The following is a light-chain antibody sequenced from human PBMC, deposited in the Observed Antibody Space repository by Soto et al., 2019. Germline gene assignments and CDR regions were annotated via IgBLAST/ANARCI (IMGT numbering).Light chain of an antibody. CDR2: EVS. V-gene: IGLV2-8*01. CDR1: NSDVGGYNY. Sequence: QSALTQPPSASGSPGQSVTISCTGTNSDVGGYNYVSWYQQHPGKAPKLMIYEVSKRPSGVPDRFSGSKSGNTASLTGSGLQAEDEADYYCSSYAGSSNLVFGGGTKLTVL. CDR3: SSYAGSSNLV. J-gene: IGLJ2*01.